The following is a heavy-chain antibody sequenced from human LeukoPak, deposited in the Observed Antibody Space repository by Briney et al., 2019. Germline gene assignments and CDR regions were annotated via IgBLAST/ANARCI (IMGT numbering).Heavy chain of an antibody. J-gene: IGHJ4*02. D-gene: IGHD2-2*01. CDR3: AKAVVVVPAATPFDY. V-gene: IGHV1-2*02. CDR2: INPNSGGT. CDR1: GYTFTGYY. Sequence: GASVKVSCKASGYTFTGYYMHWVRQAPGQGLEWMGWINPNSGGTNYAQKFQGRFTISRDNSKNTLYLQMNSLRAEDTAVYYCAKAVVVVPAATPFDYWGQGTLVTVSS.